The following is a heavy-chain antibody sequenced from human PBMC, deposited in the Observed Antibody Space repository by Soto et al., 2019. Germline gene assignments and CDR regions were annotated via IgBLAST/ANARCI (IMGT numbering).Heavy chain of an antibody. Sequence: SETLSLTCTVSGGSISSYYWSWIRQPAGKGLEWIGRIYTSGSTNYNPSLKSRVTMSVDTSKNQFSLKLSSVTAADTAVYYCARDGGGLNIVGSYFDYWGQGTLVTVSS. CDR3: ARDGGGLNIVGSYFDY. J-gene: IGHJ4*02. V-gene: IGHV4-4*07. D-gene: IGHD1-26*01. CDR2: IYTSGST. CDR1: GGSISSYY.